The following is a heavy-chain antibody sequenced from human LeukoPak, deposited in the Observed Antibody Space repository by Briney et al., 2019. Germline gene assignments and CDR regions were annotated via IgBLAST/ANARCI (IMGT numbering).Heavy chain of an antibody. CDR2: ISTYNGNT. J-gene: IGHJ4*02. D-gene: IGHD4-17*01. V-gene: IGHV1-18*01. CDR1: GYTFTSYG. CDR3: ARDLTTVTTNYFDY. Sequence: GASVKVSCTASGYTFTSYGISWVRQAPGQGLEWMGWISTYNGNTNYAQKFQGRVTITRNTSISTAYMELSSLRSEDTAVYYCARDLTTVTTNYFDYWGQGTLVTVSS.